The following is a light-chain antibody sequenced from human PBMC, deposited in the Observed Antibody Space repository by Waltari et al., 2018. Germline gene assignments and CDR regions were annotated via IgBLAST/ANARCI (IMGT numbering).Light chain of an antibody. CDR2: GKN. J-gene: IGLJ3*02. CDR3: NSRDSSGNHWV. CDR1: SLRSYY. V-gene: IGLV3-19*01. Sequence: SSELTQDPAVSVALGQTVRITCQGDSLRSYYASWYQQKPGQAPVLVIYGKNNRPSGIPDRFPGSSSGNTASLTITGAPAEDEADYYRNSRDSSGNHWVFGGGTKLTVL.